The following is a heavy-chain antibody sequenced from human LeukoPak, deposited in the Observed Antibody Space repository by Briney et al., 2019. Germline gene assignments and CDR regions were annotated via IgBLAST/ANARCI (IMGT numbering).Heavy chain of an antibody. J-gene: IGHJ6*02. CDR1: GFTVSSNY. CDR2: IYSGGST. Sequence: GGSLRLSCAASGFTVSSNYMSWVRQAPGKGLEWVSVIYSGGSTYYADSVKGRFTISRHNSKNTLYLQMNSLRAEDTAVYYCAKAVAARPHYYYGMDVWGQGTTVTVSS. D-gene: IGHD6-6*01. CDR3: AKAVAARPHYYYGMDV. V-gene: IGHV3-53*04.